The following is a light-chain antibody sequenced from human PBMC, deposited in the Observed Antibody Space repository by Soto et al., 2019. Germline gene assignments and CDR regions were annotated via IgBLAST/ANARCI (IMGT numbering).Light chain of an antibody. J-gene: IGKJ1*01. CDR1: QGISNH. V-gene: IGKV1-27*01. CDR2: GAS. Sequence: DLQMTQSPSSLSASVGDRVTITCRASQGISNHVAWYQQKPGKVHKLLIYGASTLQSGVQSRFSGSGSGTDFTLTIRSLQPEDFATYYCKKYNGAPRTFGQGTKVDIK. CDR3: KKYNGAPRT.